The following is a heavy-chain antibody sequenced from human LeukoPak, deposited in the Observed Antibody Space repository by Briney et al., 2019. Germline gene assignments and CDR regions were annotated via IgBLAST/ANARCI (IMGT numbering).Heavy chain of an antibody. CDR1: GGTFSSYA. D-gene: IGHD6-13*01. CDR2: IIPIFGTA. J-gene: IGHJ6*03. CDR3: ARDLRFLEPKGRSSSWYKGYYYYMDV. V-gene: IGHV1-69*05. Sequence: GASVKVSCKASGGTFSSYAISWVRQAPGQGLEWMGGIIPIFGTANYAQKFQGRVTITTDESTSTAYMELSSLRSEDTAVYYCARDLRFLEPKGRSSSWYKGYYYYMDVWGKGTTVTVPS.